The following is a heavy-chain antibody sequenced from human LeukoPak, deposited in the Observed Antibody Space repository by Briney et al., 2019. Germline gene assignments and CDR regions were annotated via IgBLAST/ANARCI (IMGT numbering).Heavy chain of an antibody. CDR3: ARLGSIFRVALYYPDY. D-gene: IGHD3-3*01. CDR1: GFTFSDYY. J-gene: IGHJ4*02. CDR2: ISSSGSTI. Sequence: GGSLRLSCAASGFTFSDYYMSWIRQAPGKGLEWVSYISSSGSTIYYADSVKGRFTISRDNAKNSLYLQMNSLRAEDTAVYYCARLGSIFRVALYYPDYWGQGTLVTVSS. V-gene: IGHV3-11*01.